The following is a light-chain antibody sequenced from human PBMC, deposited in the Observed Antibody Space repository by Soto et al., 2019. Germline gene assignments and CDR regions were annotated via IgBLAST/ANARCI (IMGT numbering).Light chain of an antibody. J-gene: IGLJ1*01. CDR1: SSDVGSYNL. CDR2: EGS. V-gene: IGLV2-23*01. Sequence: QSVLTQPASVSGSPGQSITISCTGTSSDVGSYNLVSWYQQHPGKAPKLMIYEGSKRPSGVSNRSSGSKSGNTAPLTISGLQAEDEADYYCCSYAGSSTSYVFGTGTKVTVL. CDR3: CSYAGSSTSYV.